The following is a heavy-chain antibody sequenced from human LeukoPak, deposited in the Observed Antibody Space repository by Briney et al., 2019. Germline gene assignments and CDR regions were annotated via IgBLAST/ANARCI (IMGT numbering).Heavy chain of an antibody. Sequence: GGSLRLSCAASGFSFSSHWMHWVRQVPGKELVWVSRINTDGSTTTYADSVKGRFTISRDNAKNTSYLQMNSLRAEDTALYYCARDFGSTWLRNWLDSWGQGTLVTVSS. J-gene: IGHJ5*01. CDR2: INTDGSTT. V-gene: IGHV3-74*01. D-gene: IGHD6-13*01. CDR1: GFSFSSHW. CDR3: ARDFGSTWLRNWLDS.